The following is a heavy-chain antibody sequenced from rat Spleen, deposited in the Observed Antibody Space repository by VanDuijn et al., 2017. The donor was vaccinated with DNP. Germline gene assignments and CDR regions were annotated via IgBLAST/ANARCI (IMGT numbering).Heavy chain of an antibody. CDR2: ISTGGGNT. V-gene: IGHV5S13*01. CDR1: GFIFSNYG. Sequence: EVQLVESGGGLVQPGRSLKLSCAASGFIFSNYGMAWVRQAPTKGLEWVASISTGGGNTYYRDSVKGRFTLSRDNAKSTLYLQMNSLRSEDMATYYCVRWYNSGYYFDYWGQGVMVTVSS. D-gene: IGHD4-3*01. CDR3: VRWYNSGYYFDY. J-gene: IGHJ2*01.